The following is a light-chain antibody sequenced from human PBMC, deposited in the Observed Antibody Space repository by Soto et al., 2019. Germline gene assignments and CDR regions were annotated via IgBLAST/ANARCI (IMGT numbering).Light chain of an antibody. Sequence: DVQMAQSPSAMSASVGDRVTIACRASQDISRFVAWFQHKPGRAPERLIYETSNLQPGVPSWFSGSGSGTEFTLAISGLQPEDFSTYYCLQHNTYPYTFGQGTKLDIK. CDR3: LQHNTYPYT. CDR1: QDISRF. J-gene: IGKJ2*01. CDR2: ETS. V-gene: IGKV1-17*03.